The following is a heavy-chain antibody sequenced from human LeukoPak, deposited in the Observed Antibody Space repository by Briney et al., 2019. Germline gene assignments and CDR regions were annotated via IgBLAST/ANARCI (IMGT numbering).Heavy chain of an antibody. CDR1: GFTFSSYG. Sequence: GGSLRLSCAASGFTFSSYGMHWVRQAPGKGLEWVAVISYDGSNKYYADSVKGRFTISRDNSKNTLYLQMNSLRAEDTAVYYCAKDLWKATYYFDYWGQGTLVTVSS. CDR3: AKDLWKATYYFDY. D-gene: IGHD3-3*01. V-gene: IGHV3-30*18. CDR2: ISYDGSNK. J-gene: IGHJ4*02.